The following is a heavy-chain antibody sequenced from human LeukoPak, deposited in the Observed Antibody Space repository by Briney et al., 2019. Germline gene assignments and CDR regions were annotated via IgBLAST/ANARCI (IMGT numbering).Heavy chain of an antibody. CDR3: ARDLAAGTGNWLDP. Sequence: GGSLRLSCAASGFTFSNYWMSWVRQAPGKGLEWLANINQDGSEIYYVDSVKGRFTISRDSTKNSLYLQMNSLRVEDTAVYYCARDLAAGTGNWLDPWGQGTLVTVSS. J-gene: IGHJ5*02. D-gene: IGHD6-13*01. V-gene: IGHV3-7*01. CDR2: INQDGSEI. CDR1: GFTFSNYW.